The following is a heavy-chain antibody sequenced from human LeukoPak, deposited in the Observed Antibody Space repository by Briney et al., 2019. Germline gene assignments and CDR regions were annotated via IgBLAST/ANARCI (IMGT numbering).Heavy chain of an antibody. V-gene: IGHV3-48*02. D-gene: IGHD2-21*01. CDR2: ISASSEDI. CDR1: GFTFSDYA. J-gene: IGHJ4*02. Sequence: PGGSLRLSCAASGFTFSDYAMNWVRQAPGKGLEWISFISASSEDIDYADSVKGRFTISRDNAENSLSLQMNSLTDDDTAVYYCARGAHRGAWLIDYWGQGTLVTVSS. CDR3: ARGAHRGAWLIDY.